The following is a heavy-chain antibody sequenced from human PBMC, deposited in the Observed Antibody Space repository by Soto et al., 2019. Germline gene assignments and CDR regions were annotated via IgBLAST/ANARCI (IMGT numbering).Heavy chain of an antibody. CDR1: GFTFSSYA. D-gene: IGHD5-12*01. CDR2: ISYDGSNK. V-gene: IGHV3-30-3*01. J-gene: IGHJ5*02. Sequence: GGSLRLSCAASGFTFSSYAMHWVRQAPGKGLEWVAVISYDGSNKYYADSVKGRFTISRDNSKNTLYLQMNSLRAEDTAVYYCAREFNSGYDNNWFDPWGQGTLVTVSS. CDR3: AREFNSGYDNNWFDP.